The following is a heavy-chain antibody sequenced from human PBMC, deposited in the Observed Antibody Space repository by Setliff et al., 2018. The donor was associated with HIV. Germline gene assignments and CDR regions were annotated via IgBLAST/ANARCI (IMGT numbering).Heavy chain of an antibody. CDR2: IYPGDSNT. D-gene: IGHD3-10*01. CDR3: ATDYYGGARWFDS. V-gene: IGHV5-51*01. J-gene: IGHJ5*01. Sequence: GESLKISCKGSGYSFTSFWIGWVRQMPGKGLEWMGIIYPGDSNTRYSPSFQGQVTISVDKSIGTAYLQWSSLKASDTAMYYCATDYYGGARWFDSWGQGTLVT. CDR1: GYSFTSFW.